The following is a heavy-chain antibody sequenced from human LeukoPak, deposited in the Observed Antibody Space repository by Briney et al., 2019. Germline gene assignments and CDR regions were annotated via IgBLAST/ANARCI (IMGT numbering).Heavy chain of an antibody. CDR1: GYTFPTYG. CDR3: ATSRAVVAMVGGYYYGMDV. V-gene: IGHV1-18*01. CDR2: ISAHNGDT. J-gene: IGHJ6*02. D-gene: IGHD5-12*01. Sequence: GASVTVSCKASGYTFPTYGITWVRQAPGHGLEWMGWISAHNGDTNYAQNLQGRVTMTTDTSTRTAYMELRSLTSDDTAVYYCATSRAVVAMVGGYYYGMDVWGQGTTVTVPS.